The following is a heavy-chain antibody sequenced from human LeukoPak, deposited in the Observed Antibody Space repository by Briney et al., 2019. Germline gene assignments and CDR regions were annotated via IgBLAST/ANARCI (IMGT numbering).Heavy chain of an antibody. CDR2: IYSGGST. D-gene: IGHD6-19*01. V-gene: IGHV3-66*01. CDR3: ARVGSSGWLDY. CDR1: GFTVSSNY. J-gene: IGHJ4*02. Sequence: PGRSLRLSCAASGFTVSSNYMSWVRQAPGKGLEWVSVIYSGGSTYYADSVKGRFTISRDNSKNTLYLQMNSLRAEDTAVYYCARVGSSGWLDYWGQGTLVTVSS.